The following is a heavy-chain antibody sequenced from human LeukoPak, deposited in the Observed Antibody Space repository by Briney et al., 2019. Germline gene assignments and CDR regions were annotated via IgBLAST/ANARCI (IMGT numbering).Heavy chain of an antibody. V-gene: IGHV4-59*01. CDR1: GGSISNYY. CDR2: VYYSGST. CDR3: ARDKTIRVAGIPQYYFDY. Sequence: SETLSLTCTVSGGSISNYYWSWIRQPPGKALEWIGYVYYSGSTNYNPSLKSRVTISLATSKNQFSLKLNSVSAADTAVYYCARDKTIRVAGIPQYYFDYWGQGTLVTVSS. D-gene: IGHD6-19*01. J-gene: IGHJ4*02.